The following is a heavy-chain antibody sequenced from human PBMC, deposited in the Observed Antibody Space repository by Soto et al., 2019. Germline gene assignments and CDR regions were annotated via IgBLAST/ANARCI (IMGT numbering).Heavy chain of an antibody. CDR3: ARDGGSETYYDFWPATGFSANCDY. V-gene: IGHV1-18*01. CDR2: ISAYNGNT. D-gene: IGHD3-3*01. CDR1: GYTFTSYG. Sequence: QVQLVQSGAEVKKPGASVKVSCKASGYTFTSYGISWVRQAPGQGLEWMGWISAYNGNTNYAQKLQGRVTMTTDTSTSTAYMELRSLRSDDTAVYYCARDGGSETYYDFWPATGFSANCDYWGQGTLVTVSS. J-gene: IGHJ4*02.